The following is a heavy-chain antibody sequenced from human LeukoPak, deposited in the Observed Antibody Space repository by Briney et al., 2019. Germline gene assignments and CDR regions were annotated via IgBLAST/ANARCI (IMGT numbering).Heavy chain of an antibody. CDR2: IKSKTDGGTT. CDR1: GFTFSNAW. Sequence: GGSLRLSCAASGFTFSNAWMSWVRQAPGKGLEWVGRIKSKTDGGTTDYAAPVKGRFTISRDDSKNTLYLQMNSLKTEDTAVYYCTTDRWELDRGDLDYWGQGTLVTVSS. CDR3: TTDRWELDRGDLDY. J-gene: IGHJ4*02. V-gene: IGHV3-15*01. D-gene: IGHD1-26*01.